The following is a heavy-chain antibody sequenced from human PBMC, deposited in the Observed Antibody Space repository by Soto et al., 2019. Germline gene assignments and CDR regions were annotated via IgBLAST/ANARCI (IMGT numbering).Heavy chain of an antibody. J-gene: IGHJ4*02. V-gene: IGHV4-59*01. Sequence: SETLSLTCTASGGSISSYYWSWIRPPPGKGLEWIGYIYYSGSTNHNPSLKSRVTISVDTSKNQFSLKLSSVTAADTAVYYCARSMTTVTENYFDYWGQGTLVTVSS. CDR2: IYYSGST. CDR1: GGSISSYY. D-gene: IGHD4-17*01. CDR3: ARSMTTVTENYFDY.